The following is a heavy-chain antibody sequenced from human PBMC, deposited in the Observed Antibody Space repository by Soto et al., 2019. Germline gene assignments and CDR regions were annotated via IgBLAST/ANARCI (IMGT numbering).Heavy chain of an antibody. V-gene: IGHV3-48*02. CDR3: ARDRLTVDAREAFDV. CDR2: IDHTSSRI. Sequence: EAQLVESGGGLVQPGGSLRLSCVASGFSFSSYSVSWVRQAPGKGLEWISYIDHTSSRIYYADSVKGRFAISRDNAENSLDLQVNSLLDEDTALYFCARDRLTVDAREAFDVCGQGTMVTVSS. CDR1: GFSFSSYS. J-gene: IGHJ3*01. D-gene: IGHD7-27*01.